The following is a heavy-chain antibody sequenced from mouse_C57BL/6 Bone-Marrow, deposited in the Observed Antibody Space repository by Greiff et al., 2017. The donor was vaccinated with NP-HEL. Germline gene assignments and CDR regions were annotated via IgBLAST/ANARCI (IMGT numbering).Heavy chain of an antibody. D-gene: IGHD2-2*01. CDR2: INPNNGGT. J-gene: IGHJ2*01. CDR3: ARGGWLRGGS. V-gene: IGHV1-26*01. CDR1: GYTFTDYY. Sequence: EVQLQQSGPELVKPGASVKISCKASGYTFTDYYMNWVKQSHGKSLEWIGDINPNNGGTSYNQKFKGKATLTVDKSSSTAYMELRSLTSEDSAVYYCARGGWLRGGSWGQGTTLTVSS.